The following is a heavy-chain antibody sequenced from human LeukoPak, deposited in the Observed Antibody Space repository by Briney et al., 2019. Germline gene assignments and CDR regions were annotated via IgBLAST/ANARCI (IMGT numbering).Heavy chain of an antibody. CDR3: ASGYSYGARDYYYYGMDV. Sequence: GASVKVSCKASGGTFSSYAISWVRQAPGQGLEWMGGIIPIFGTAIYAQKFQGRVTMTEDTSTDTAYMELSSLRSEDTAVYYCASGYSYGARDYYYYGMDVWGQGTTVTVSS. V-gene: IGHV1-69*06. D-gene: IGHD5-18*01. CDR2: IIPIFGTA. J-gene: IGHJ6*02. CDR1: GGTFSSYA.